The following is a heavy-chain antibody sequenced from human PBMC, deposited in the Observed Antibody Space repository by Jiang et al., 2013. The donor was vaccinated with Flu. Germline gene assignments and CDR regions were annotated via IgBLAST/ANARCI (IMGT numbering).Heavy chain of an antibody. D-gene: IGHD5-24*01. Sequence: CKGSGYSFTSYWISWVRQMPGKGLEWMGIIYPGDSDTRYSPSFQGQVTISADKSISTAYLQWSSLKASDTAMYYCARHRGRVSYYYGMDVWGQGTTVTVSS. J-gene: IGHJ6*02. CDR2: IYPGDSDT. V-gene: IGHV5-51*01. CDR1: GYSFTSYW. CDR3: ARHRGRVSYYYGMDV.